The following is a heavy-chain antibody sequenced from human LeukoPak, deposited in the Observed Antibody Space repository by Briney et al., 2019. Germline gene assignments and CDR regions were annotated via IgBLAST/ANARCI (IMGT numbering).Heavy chain of an antibody. D-gene: IGHD3-3*01. Sequence: SETLSLTCTVSGGSISSYYWSWIRQPAGKGLEWIGRIYTSGSTNYNPSLKSRVSMSVDTSKNQFSLKLSSVTAADTAVYYCARDRGDFWSGYPYQWGQGTLVTVSS. CDR2: IYTSGST. CDR3: ARDRGDFWSGYPYQ. CDR1: GGSISSYY. J-gene: IGHJ4*02. V-gene: IGHV4-4*07.